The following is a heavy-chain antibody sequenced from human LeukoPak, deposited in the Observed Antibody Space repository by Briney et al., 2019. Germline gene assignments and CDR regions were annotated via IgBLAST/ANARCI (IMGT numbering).Heavy chain of an antibody. CDR2: ISSSGSTI. Sequence: GGSLRLSCAASGFTFSDYYMSWIRQAPGKGLEWVSYISSSGSTIYYADSVKGRFTISRDNAKNSLYLQMNSLRAEDTAVYYCARAAYSSGWYVWYFDLWGRGTLVTVSS. D-gene: IGHD6-19*01. CDR3: ARAAYSSGWYVWYFDL. CDR1: GFTFSDYY. J-gene: IGHJ2*01. V-gene: IGHV3-11*04.